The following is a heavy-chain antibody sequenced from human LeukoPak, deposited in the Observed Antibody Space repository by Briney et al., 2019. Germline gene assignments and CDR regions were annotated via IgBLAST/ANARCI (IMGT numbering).Heavy chain of an antibody. V-gene: IGHV3-30*02. J-gene: IGHJ4*02. CDR3: ARGNYYDSSGYSDY. CDR2: IRYDGSNK. Sequence: GGSLRLSCAASGFTFSSYGMHWVRQAPGKGLEWVAFIRYDGSNKYYADSVKGRFTISRDNYKNTLYLQMNSLRAEDTAVYYCARGNYYDSSGYSDYWGQGTLVTVSS. CDR1: GFTFSSYG. D-gene: IGHD3-22*01.